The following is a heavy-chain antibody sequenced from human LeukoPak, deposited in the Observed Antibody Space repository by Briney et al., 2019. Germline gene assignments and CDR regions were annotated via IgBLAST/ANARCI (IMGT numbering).Heavy chain of an antibody. CDR3: VKDRGGSPFYGMDV. Sequence: GGSLRLSCAGSGFTFSSYAMSWVRQAPGKGLEWVSTISGSGGAGTYYADSVKGRFTVSRDNPRNTLYLPMNSLRAEDTAVYYCVKDRGGSPFYGMDVWGQGTTVTVSS. J-gene: IGHJ6*02. CDR2: ISGSGGAGT. D-gene: IGHD1-26*01. V-gene: IGHV3-23*01. CDR1: GFTFSSYA.